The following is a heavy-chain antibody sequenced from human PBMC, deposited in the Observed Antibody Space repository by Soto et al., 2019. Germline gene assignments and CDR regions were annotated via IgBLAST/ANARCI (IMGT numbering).Heavy chain of an antibody. V-gene: IGHV4-59*01. J-gene: IGHJ5*02. CDR1: GGSISSYY. CDR2: IYYSGST. D-gene: IGHD3-3*01. Sequence: SETLSLTCTVSGGSISSYYWSWIRQPPGKGLDCIGYIYYSGSTNFNPSLKSRVTISVDTSKNHFSLKLSSLTAADTAFYYCARDRYYDFWSGYNWFDPWGQGTLVTVSS. CDR3: ARDRYYDFWSGYNWFDP.